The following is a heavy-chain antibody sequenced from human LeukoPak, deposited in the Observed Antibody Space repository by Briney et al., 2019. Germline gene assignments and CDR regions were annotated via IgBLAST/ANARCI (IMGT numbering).Heavy chain of an antibody. CDR2: INPNSGAA. J-gene: IGHJ4*02. CDR1: GYTFTDYY. Sequence: ASVKVSCKASGYTFTDYYMYWLRQAPGQGLEWMGWINPNSGAATYAQRFQGRVTMTRDTSISTDYMELSRLRSDDTAVYYRARDGDTVMPDFDYWGQGTLVTVSS. CDR3: ARDGDTVMPDFDY. D-gene: IGHD3-16*01. V-gene: IGHV1-2*02.